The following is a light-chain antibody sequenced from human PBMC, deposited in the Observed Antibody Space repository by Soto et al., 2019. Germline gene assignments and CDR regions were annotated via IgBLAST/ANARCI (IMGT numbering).Light chain of an antibody. Sequence: DIVMTQSPDSLAVSLGERSTVNCKTSQTVLYSTNNKNYLTWYQQKPGQPPKLLIYWASTRESGVPDRFSGSGSGIDFTITISSLQAEDVAAYYCQQYYSTPLTFGPGTKVDIK. J-gene: IGKJ3*01. CDR2: WAS. V-gene: IGKV4-1*01. CDR3: QQYYSTPLT. CDR1: QTVLYSTNNKNY.